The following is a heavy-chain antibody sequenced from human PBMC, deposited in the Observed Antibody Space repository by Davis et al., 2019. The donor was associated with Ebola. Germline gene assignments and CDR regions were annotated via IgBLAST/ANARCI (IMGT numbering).Heavy chain of an antibody. CDR2: ISGSGGST. J-gene: IGHJ4*02. CDR1: GFTFSSYA. CDR3: ARTYYYDSSGYPKPYYFDY. V-gene: IGHV3-23*01. Sequence: PGGSLRLSCAASGFTFSSYAMSWVRQAPGKGLEWVSAISGSGGSTYYADSVKGRFTISRDNSKNTLYLQMNSLRAEDTAVYYCARTYYYDSSGYPKPYYFDYWGQGTLVTVSS. D-gene: IGHD3-22*01.